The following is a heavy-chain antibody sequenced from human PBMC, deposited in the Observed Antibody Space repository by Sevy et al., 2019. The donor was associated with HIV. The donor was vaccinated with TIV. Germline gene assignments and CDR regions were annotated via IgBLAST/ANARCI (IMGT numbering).Heavy chain of an antibody. CDR3: ARVGV. V-gene: IGHV3-48*02. CDR1: GFSFSNYA. CDR2: INSNSNTK. Sequence: GGSLRLSCATSGFSFSNYAMSWVRQAPGKGLEWLSYINSNSNTKYYAYSVNGRFTISRDKAKNSLYLQMNSLRDEDTAVYYCARVGVWGKGTTVTVSS. J-gene: IGHJ6*04.